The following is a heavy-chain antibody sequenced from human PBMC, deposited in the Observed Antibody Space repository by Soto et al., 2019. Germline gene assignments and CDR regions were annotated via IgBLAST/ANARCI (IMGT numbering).Heavy chain of an antibody. CDR1: GFTFSSYA. CDR3: ARDPKTSGGQHWAFNYFDS. Sequence: GGSLRLSCAASGFTFSSYAMNWVRQAPGKGLEWVSSISGNGGTTDYADSVKGRFTISRDNSKSTLYLQVDSLRPEDAAVYYCARDPKTSGGQHWAFNYFDSWGQGTLVTVSS. CDR2: ISGNGGTT. V-gene: IGHV3-23*01. D-gene: IGHD7-27*01. J-gene: IGHJ4*02.